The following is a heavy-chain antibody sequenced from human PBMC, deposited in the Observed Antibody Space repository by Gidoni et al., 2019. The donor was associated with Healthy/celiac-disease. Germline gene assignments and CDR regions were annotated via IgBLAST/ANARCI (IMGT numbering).Heavy chain of an antibody. D-gene: IGHD1-26*01. J-gene: IGHJ4*02. Sequence: EVPLVESGGGLVQPGGSLKLSCAASGFTFSGSAMHWVRQASGKGLEWVGRIRSKANSYATAYAASVKGRFTISRDDSKNTAYLQMNSLKTEDTAVYYCTRTSFIVGATDDYWGQGTLVTVSS. V-gene: IGHV3-73*02. CDR1: GFTFSGSA. CDR2: IRSKANSYAT. CDR3: TRTSFIVGATDDY.